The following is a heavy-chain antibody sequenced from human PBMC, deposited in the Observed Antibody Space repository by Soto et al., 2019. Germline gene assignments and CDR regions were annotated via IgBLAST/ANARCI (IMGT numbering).Heavy chain of an antibody. CDR1: GFTFSSYS. V-gene: IGHV3-48*02. CDR2: ISSRSSTI. Sequence: TGGSLRLSCAASGFTFSSYSMNWVRQAPGKGLEWVSYISSRSSTIHYADSVKGRFTISRDNAKNSLYLQMNSLRDEDTAVYYCARDPGSGSYFEAFDIWGQGTMVTVSS. J-gene: IGHJ3*02. D-gene: IGHD1-26*01. CDR3: ARDPGSGSYFEAFDI.